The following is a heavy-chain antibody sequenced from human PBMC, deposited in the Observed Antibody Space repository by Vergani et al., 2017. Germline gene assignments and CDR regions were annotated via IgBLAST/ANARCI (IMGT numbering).Heavy chain of an antibody. CDR3: AKGRYDILTGYYTFFDY. J-gene: IGHJ4*02. CDR2: IWYDGSNK. V-gene: IGHV3-33*06. Sequence: QVQLVESGGGVVQPGRSLRLSCAASGFTFSSYGMHWVCQAPGKGLEWVAVIWYDGSNKYYADSVKGRFTISRDNSKNTLYLQMNSLRAEDTAVYYCAKGRYDILTGYYTFFDYWGQGTLVTVSS. D-gene: IGHD3-9*01. CDR1: GFTFSSYG.